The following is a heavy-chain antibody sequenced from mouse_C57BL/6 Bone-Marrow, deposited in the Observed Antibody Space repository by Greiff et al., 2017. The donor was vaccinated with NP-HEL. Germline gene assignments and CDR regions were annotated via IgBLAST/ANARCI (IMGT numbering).Heavy chain of an antibody. CDR1: GYTFTSYW. CDR2: INPSNGGT. D-gene: IGHD1-1*01. J-gene: IGHJ1*03. CDR3: ARSFYYYGSGHWYFDV. V-gene: IGHV1-53*01. Sequence: VKLQQPGTELVKPGASVKLSCKASGYTFTSYWMHWVKQRPGQGLEWIGNINPSNGGTNYNEKFKSKATLTVDKSSSTAYMQLSSLTSEDAAVDYCARSFYYYGSGHWYFDVWGRGTTVTVSS.